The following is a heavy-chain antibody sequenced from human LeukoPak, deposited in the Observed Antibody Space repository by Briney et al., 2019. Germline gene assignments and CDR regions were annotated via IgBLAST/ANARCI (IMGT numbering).Heavy chain of an antibody. D-gene: IGHD3-3*01. CDR3: AKDHIADFWSGYYPEPFDY. CDR2: ISGSGGST. Sequence: PGGSLRLSCAASGFTFSSYAMSWVRQAPGKGLEWVSAISGSGGSTYYADSVKGRFTISRDNFKNTLYLQMNSLRAEDTAVYYCAKDHIADFWSGYYPEPFDYWGQGTLVTVSS. CDR1: GFTFSSYA. V-gene: IGHV3-23*01. J-gene: IGHJ4*02.